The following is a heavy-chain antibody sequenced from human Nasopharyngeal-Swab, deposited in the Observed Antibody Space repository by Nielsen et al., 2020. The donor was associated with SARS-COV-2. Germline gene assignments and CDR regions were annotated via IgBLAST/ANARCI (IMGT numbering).Heavy chain of an antibody. V-gene: IGHV1-3*01. Sequence: WGRQAPGQRLEWMGWSNAGNGNTKYSQKFQGRVTITRDTSASTAYMELSSLRSEDTAVYYCARDGPSQYYDILTGSGRDYYYYYMDVWGKGTTVTVSS. D-gene: IGHD3-9*01. CDR2: SNAGNGNT. CDR3: ARDGPSQYYDILTGSGRDYYYYYMDV. J-gene: IGHJ6*03.